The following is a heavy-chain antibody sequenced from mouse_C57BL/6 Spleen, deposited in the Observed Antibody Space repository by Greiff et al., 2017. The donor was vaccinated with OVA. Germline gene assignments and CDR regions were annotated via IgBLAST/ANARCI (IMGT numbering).Heavy chain of an antibody. Sequence: QVQLQQSGPELVKPGASVKLSCKASGYTFTSYDINWVKQRPGQGLEWIGWIYTRDGSTKYNEKFKGKATLTVDTSSSTAYMELHSLTSEDSAVYFCARRVDYYGSSPLDDWGQGTTRTVSS. CDR3: ARRVDYYGSSPLDD. CDR1: GYTFTSYD. CDR2: IYTRDGST. D-gene: IGHD1-1*01. J-gene: IGHJ2*01. V-gene: IGHV1-85*01.